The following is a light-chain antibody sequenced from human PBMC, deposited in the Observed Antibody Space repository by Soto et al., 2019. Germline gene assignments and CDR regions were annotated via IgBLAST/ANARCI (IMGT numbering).Light chain of an antibody. CDR1: SSDVGSYNL. V-gene: IGLV2-23*03. J-gene: IGLJ3*02. Sequence: QSVLTQPASVSGSPGQSITISCTGTSSDVGSYNLVSWYQQHPGKAPKLMIYEGSKRPSGVSNRFSGSKSGNTASLTISGLRAEDEADYYCCSYAGSSTFLFGGGTQLTVL. CDR2: EGS. CDR3: CSYAGSSTFL.